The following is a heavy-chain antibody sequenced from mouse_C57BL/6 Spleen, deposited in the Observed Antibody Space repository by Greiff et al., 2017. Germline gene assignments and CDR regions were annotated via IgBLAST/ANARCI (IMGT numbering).Heavy chain of an antibody. D-gene: IGHD2-3*01. CDR3: ARGGAYDGYFDY. V-gene: IGHV1-69*01. CDR1: GYTFTSYW. CDR2: IDPSDSDT. J-gene: IGHJ2*01. Sequence: IQLQQPGAELVMPGASVKLSCKASGYTFTSYWMHWVKQRPGQGLEWIGEIDPSDSDTNYNQKFKGKSTLTVDKSSSTAYMQLSSLTSADSAVYFCARGGAYDGYFDYWGQGTTLTVSS.